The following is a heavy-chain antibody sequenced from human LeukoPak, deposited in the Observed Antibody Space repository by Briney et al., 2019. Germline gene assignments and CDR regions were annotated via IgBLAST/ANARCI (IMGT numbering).Heavy chain of an antibody. CDR2: IRYDGSNK. CDR3: AKDGPGGAAAFR. D-gene: IGHD6-13*01. V-gene: IGHV3-30*02. J-gene: IGHJ4*02. CDR1: GFTFSSYG. Sequence: PGGSLRLSCAASGFTFSSYGMHWVRQAPCKGLEWVAFIRYDGSNKYYADSVKGRFTISRDNSKNTLYLQMNSLRAEDAAVYYCAKDGPGGAAAFRWGQGTLVTVSS.